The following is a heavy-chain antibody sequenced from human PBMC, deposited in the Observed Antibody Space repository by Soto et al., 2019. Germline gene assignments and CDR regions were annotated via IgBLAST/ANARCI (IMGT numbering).Heavy chain of an antibody. CDR1: GGTFSSSG. CDR2: IVPSLDTT. J-gene: IGHJ6*02. D-gene: IGHD3-16*02. V-gene: IGHV1-69*11. CDR3: ARWPQPRYTADPYAVDV. Sequence: SVKVSCKASGGTFSSSGFSWVRQAPGQGLEWMGMIVPSLDTTNYAQKFQARVTITADEVTSTAYMQLRSLRSEDTAVYYCARWPQPRYTADPYAVDVWGQGTRVTVSS.